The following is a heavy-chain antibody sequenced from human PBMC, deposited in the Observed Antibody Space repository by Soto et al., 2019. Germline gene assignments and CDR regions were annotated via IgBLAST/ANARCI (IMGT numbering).Heavy chain of an antibody. V-gene: IGHV3-30-3*01. CDR1: ELTFSRYA. J-gene: IGHJ4*02. CDR2: ISYDGSNK. Sequence: SLRISYPASELTFSRYAMPWVRQAPGKGLEWVAVISYDGSNKYYADSVKGRFTISRDNSKSTLYLQMNSLRAEDTAVYYCARPTIFGVVDGDYWGQGT. D-gene: IGHD3-3*01. CDR3: ARPTIFGVVDGDY.